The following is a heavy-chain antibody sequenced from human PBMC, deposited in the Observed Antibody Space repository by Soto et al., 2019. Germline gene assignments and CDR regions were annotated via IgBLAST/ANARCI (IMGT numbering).Heavy chain of an antibody. CDR3: ARYTDYYDSSGLGRYYYYGMDV. CDR1: GFTFTTAW. CDR2: ISYDGSNK. V-gene: IGHV3-30-3*01. J-gene: IGHJ6*02. D-gene: IGHD3-22*01. Sequence: GGSLRLSCAASGFTFTTAWINWVRQAPGKGLEWVAVISYDGSNKYYADSVKGRFTISRDNSKNTLYLQMNSLRAEDTAVYYCARYTDYYDSSGLGRYYYYGMDVWGQGTTVTVSS.